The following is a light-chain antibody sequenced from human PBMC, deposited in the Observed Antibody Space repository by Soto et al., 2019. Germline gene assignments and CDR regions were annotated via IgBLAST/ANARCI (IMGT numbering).Light chain of an antibody. CDR3: QQYGFSPIT. J-gene: IGKJ5*01. CDR2: DAS. V-gene: IGKV3-20*01. Sequence: EILLTQSPGTLSLSPWEIATLSCRASQSVINNYLAWYQQKPGQAPRLLIYDASSRATGIPDRFSGSGSGAEYTLTISRLEPEDFAVYSCQQYGFSPITFGQGTRLEIK. CDR1: QSVINNY.